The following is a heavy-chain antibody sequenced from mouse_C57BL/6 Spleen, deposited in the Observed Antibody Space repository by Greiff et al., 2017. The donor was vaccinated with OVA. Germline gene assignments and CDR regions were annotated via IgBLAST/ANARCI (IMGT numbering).Heavy chain of an antibody. J-gene: IGHJ2*01. V-gene: IGHV1-62-2*01. CDR1: GYTFTEYT. CDR3: ARHESPSMITTAWYYFDY. D-gene: IGHD2-4*01. CDR2: FYPGSGSI. Sequence: VQLQHSGAELVKPGASVKLSCKASGYTFTEYTIHWVKQRSGQGLEWIGWFYPGSGSIKYNEKFKDKATLTADKSSSTVYMELSRLTSEDSAVYFCARHESPSMITTAWYYFDYWGQGTTLTVSS.